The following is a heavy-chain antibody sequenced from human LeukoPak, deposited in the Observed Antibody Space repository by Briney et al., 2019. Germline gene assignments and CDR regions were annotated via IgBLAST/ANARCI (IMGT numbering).Heavy chain of an antibody. D-gene: IGHD2-2*01. Sequence: ASVKVSCKASGYTFTGYYMSWVRQAPGQGLQWMGWINPNSGDTSYAQNFQGRLTMTRDTSISTAYMELSRLRSDDTALYFCARRRIDCSSTSCYVDYWGQGTLVTVSS. CDR3: ARRRIDCSSTSCYVDY. J-gene: IGHJ4*02. CDR1: GYTFTGYY. V-gene: IGHV1-2*02. CDR2: INPNSGDT.